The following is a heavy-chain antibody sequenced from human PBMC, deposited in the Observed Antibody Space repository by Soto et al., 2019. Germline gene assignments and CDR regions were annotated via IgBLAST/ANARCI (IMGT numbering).Heavy chain of an antibody. CDR3: ARVLVFYGGFDP. V-gene: IGHV3-11*01. CDR1: GFTFTDYY. D-gene: IGHD2-21*02. CDR2: ISSSGSTI. Sequence: PGGSLRLSCASSGFTFTDYYMTWIRQAPGKGLEWVSYISSSGSTIYYADSVKGRFTISRDNAKNSLYLQMNSLRAEDTAVYYCARVLVFYGGFDPWGQGTLVTVSS. J-gene: IGHJ5*02.